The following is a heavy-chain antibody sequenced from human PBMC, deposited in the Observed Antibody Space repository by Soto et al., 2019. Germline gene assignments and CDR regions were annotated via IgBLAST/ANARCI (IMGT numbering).Heavy chain of an antibody. V-gene: IGHV3-15*01. CDR3: TTGLSNGYYNFDY. CDR1: GFTFNNAW. D-gene: IGHD3-22*01. CDR2: IKGEADGGTT. J-gene: IGHJ4*02. Sequence: HLVESGGGLVKPGGSLRLSCAASGFTFNNAWMSWVRQAPGKGLEWVGRIKGEADGGTTDYAAPVKGRITISRDHSKDTLSLQMNSLKTEDTAVYYCTTGLSNGYYNFDYWGQGTPVTVSS.